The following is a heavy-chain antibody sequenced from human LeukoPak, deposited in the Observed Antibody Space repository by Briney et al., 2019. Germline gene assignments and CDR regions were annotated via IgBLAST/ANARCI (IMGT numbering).Heavy chain of an antibody. V-gene: IGHV4-59*08. CDR1: GASISSYY. J-gene: IGHJ4*02. Sequence: SETLSLTCTVSGASISSYYWSWIRQPPGKGLEWIGYISYSGSTNYNPSLKSRVTISAGTSKNQVSLTLSSVTAADTAVYYCARHPELYFFDYWGQGTLVTVSS. D-gene: IGHD3-10*01. CDR3: ARHPELYFFDY. CDR2: ISYSGST.